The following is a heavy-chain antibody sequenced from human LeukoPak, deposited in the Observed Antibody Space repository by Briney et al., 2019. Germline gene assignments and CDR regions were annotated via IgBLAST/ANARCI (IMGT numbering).Heavy chain of an antibody. J-gene: IGHJ4*02. Sequence: GGSLRLSCAPSEFTFSNYAMSWVRPPPGKGLEWVSAISNSGGTTYYADSVKGRFTISRDNSKHTLYLQMNSLRAEDTAVYYCAKEVRNVAAADYWGQGTLVTVSS. CDR1: EFTFSNYA. CDR2: ISNSGGTT. CDR3: AKEVRNVAAADY. V-gene: IGHV3-23*01. D-gene: IGHD2-15*01.